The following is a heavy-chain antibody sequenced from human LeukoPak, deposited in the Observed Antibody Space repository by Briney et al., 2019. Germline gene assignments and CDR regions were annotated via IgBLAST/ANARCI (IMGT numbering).Heavy chain of an antibody. CDR1: GGSISSSSYY. D-gene: IGHD3-22*01. CDR3: ARGQDYYDSSGYLIVPFDI. Sequence: SETLSLTCTVSGGSISSSSYYWGWIRQPPGKGLEWIGSIYYSGSTYYNPSLKSRVTISVDTSKNQFSLKLSSVTAADTAVYYCARGQDYYDSSGYLIVPFDIWGQGTMVTVSS. V-gene: IGHV4-39*01. J-gene: IGHJ3*02. CDR2: IYYSGST.